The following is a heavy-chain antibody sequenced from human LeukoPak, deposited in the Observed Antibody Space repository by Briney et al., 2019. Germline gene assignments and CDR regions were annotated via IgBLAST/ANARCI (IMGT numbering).Heavy chain of an antibody. V-gene: IGHV5-51*01. Sequence: GESLKISCKGSGYSFTSYWIGWVRQMPGKGLEYMWIIYPGDSDTRYSPSFQGQVTISADKSISTAYLQWSSLKASDSAMYYCATNTMFRGIHAFDIWGQGTMVTVSS. CDR3: ATNTMFRGIHAFDI. D-gene: IGHD3-10*01. J-gene: IGHJ3*02. CDR1: GYSFTSYW. CDR2: IYPGDSDT.